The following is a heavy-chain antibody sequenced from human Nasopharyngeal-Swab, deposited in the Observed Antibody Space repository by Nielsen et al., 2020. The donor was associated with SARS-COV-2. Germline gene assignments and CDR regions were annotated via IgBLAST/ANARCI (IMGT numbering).Heavy chain of an antibody. V-gene: IGHV1-18*01. CDR3: GRPGPGDAFDI. CDR1: GYTFTSYG. Sequence: ASVKVSCKASGYTFTSYGLSWVRQAPGQGLEWMGWISAYNGNTNYAQKLQGRVTMTTDTSTSTAYMELRNLRSDDTAGYYWGRPGPGDAFDIWGQGTMVTVSS. J-gene: IGHJ3*02. D-gene: IGHD1-1*01. CDR2: ISAYNGNT.